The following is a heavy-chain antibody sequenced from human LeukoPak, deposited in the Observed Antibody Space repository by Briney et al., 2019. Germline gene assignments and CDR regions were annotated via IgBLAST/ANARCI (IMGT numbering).Heavy chain of an antibody. CDR1: GGSISSGGYS. J-gene: IGHJ3*02. V-gene: IGHV4-30-2*01. D-gene: IGHD3-10*01. Sequence: SQTLSLTCAVSGGSISSGGYSWSWIRQPPGKGLEWIGYIYHSGSTYYNPSLKSRVTISVDRSKNQFSLKLSSVTAADTAVYYCPRVSERADSAFDIWGKGKRVTVSS. CDR2: IYHSGST. CDR3: PRVSERADSAFDI.